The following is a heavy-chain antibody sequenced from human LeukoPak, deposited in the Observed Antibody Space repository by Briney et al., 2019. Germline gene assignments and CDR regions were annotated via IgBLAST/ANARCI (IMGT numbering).Heavy chain of an antibody. D-gene: IGHD3-3*01. J-gene: IGHJ4*02. Sequence: GGSLRLSCAASGLTFTNAWMSWVRQAPGKGLEWVGRIKSKIDGGTTEYAASVKGRFTISRDDSKNTLYLQMNSLKTEDTAVYYCTTDYDFWSGLHDYWGQGTLVTVSS. CDR3: TTDYDFWSGLHDY. CDR1: GLTFTNAW. CDR2: IKSKIDGGTT. V-gene: IGHV3-15*01.